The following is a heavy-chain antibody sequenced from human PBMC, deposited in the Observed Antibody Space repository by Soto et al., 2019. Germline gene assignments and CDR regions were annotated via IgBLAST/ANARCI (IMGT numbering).Heavy chain of an antibody. J-gene: IGHJ4*02. Sequence: GGSLRLSCAASGFTFSSFAMHLVRQAPGKGLEWVAVISYDGSNKYYADSVKGRLTISRDNSKNTLYLQMNSLRAEDTAVYYCAREASTIFGVVSLDYWGQGT. V-gene: IGHV3-30-3*01. CDR3: AREASTIFGVVSLDY. D-gene: IGHD3-3*01. CDR1: GFTFSSFA. CDR2: ISYDGSNK.